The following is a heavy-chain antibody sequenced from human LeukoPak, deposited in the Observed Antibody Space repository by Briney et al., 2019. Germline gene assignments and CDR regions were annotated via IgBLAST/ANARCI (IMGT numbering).Heavy chain of an antibody. V-gene: IGHV4-38-2*02. J-gene: IGHJ4*02. D-gene: IGHD6-19*01. CDR2: IYHSGST. CDR1: GYSISSGYY. Sequence: SETLSLTCTVSGYSISSGYYWGWIRQPPGKGLEWIGSIYHSGSTYYNPSLTSRVTISVDTSKNQFSLKLSSVTAADTAVYYCAREIAVAGKEYYFDYWGQGTLVTVSS. CDR3: AREIAVAGKEYYFDY.